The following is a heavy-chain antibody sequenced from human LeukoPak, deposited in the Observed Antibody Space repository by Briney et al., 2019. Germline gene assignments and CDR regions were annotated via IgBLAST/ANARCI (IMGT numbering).Heavy chain of an antibody. D-gene: IGHD5-12*01. J-gene: IGHJ4*02. V-gene: IGHV1-2*06. CDR3: ARVLGYSGYDLVSPLDY. Sequence: ASVKVSCKAPGCTFTGYYMHWVRQAPGQGLEWMGRINPNSGGTNYAQKFQGRVTMTRDTSISTAYMELSRLRSDDTAVYYCARVLGYSGYDLVSPLDYWGQGTLVTVSS. CDR1: GCTFTGYY. CDR2: INPNSGGT.